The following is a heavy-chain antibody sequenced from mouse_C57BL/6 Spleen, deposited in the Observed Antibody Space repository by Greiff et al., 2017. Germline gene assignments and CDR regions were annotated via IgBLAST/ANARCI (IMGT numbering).Heavy chain of an antibody. Sequence: VQLQQSGAELVRPGASVKLSCTASGFNIKDDYMHWVKQRPEQGLEWIGWIDPENGDTEYASKFQGKATITADTSSNTAYLQLSSLTSEDTAVYYCTTGFPNDYWGQGTTLTVSS. V-gene: IGHV14-4*01. J-gene: IGHJ2*01. CDR3: TTGFPNDY. CDR2: IDPENGDT. CDR1: GFNIKDDY.